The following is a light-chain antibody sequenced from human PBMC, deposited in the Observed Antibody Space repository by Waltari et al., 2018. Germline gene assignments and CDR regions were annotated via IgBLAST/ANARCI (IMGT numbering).Light chain of an antibody. CDR2: ENN. CDR1: SGSIASKY. Sequence: NFMLTQPHSVSESPGKTVTISCTGSSGSIASKYVQWYQQRPGSAPTTVIYENNQRPSGVPDRFSGSIDSSSNSASLTISGLKTEDEADYYCQSYDRTNWVFGGGTKLTVL. CDR3: QSYDRTNWV. J-gene: IGLJ3*02. V-gene: IGLV6-57*02.